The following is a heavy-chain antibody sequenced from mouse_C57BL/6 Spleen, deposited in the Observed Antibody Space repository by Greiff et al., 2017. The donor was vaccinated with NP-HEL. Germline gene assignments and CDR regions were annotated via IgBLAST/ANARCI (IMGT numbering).Heavy chain of an antibody. CDR2: IRLKSDNYAT. CDR3: TGPSVGYDAYYAMDY. V-gene: IGHV6-3*01. CDR1: GFTFSNYW. D-gene: IGHD2-2*01. J-gene: IGHJ4*01. Sequence: EVQVVESGGGLVQPGGSMKLSCVASGFTFSNYWMNWVRQSPEKGLEWVAQIRLKSDNYATHYAESVKGRFTISRDDSKSSVYLQMNNLRAEDTGIYYCTGPSVGYDAYYAMDYWGQGTSVTVSS.